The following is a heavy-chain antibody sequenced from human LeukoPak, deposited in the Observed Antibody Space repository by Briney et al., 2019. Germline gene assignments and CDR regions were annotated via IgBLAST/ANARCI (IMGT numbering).Heavy chain of an antibody. J-gene: IGHJ4*02. CDR3: AREGSGVAGHFDY. D-gene: IGHD6-19*01. V-gene: IGHV3-23*01. CDR2: ITSNGGST. CDR1: GFTFLNYA. Sequence: GGSLRLSCAASGFTFLNYAMNWVRQAPGKGLEWVSVITSNGGSTYYADSVKGRFTISRDNSKNTLYLQMNSLRAEDTAVYYCAREGSGVAGHFDYWGQGTLVTVSS.